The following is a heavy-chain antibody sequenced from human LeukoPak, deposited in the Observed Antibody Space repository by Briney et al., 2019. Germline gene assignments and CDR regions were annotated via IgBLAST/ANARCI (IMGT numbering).Heavy chain of an antibody. D-gene: IGHD4-17*01. V-gene: IGHV4-59*11. J-gene: IGHJ5*02. CDR2: IYYSGGT. CDR1: GGSISSHY. Sequence: SETLSLTCSVSGGSISSHYWSWIRQPPGKGLEWIGYIYYSGGTKYNPSLKSRVTISVDTSKNQFSLKLSSVTAADTAVYYCARGGTTVTPGLLWFDPWGQGTLVTVSS. CDR3: ARGGTTVTPGLLWFDP.